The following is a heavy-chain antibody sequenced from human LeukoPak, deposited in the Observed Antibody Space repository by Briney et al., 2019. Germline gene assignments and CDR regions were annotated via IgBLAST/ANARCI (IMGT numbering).Heavy chain of an antibody. D-gene: IGHD3-22*01. Sequence: PSETLSLTCTVSGGSISSSSYYWGWIRQPPGKGLEWIGSIYYSGSTYYNPSLKSRVTISVDTSKNQFSLKLSSVTAADTAVYYCARDGSSGYYYAGFNWFDPWGQGTLVTVSS. J-gene: IGHJ5*02. CDR1: GGSISSSSYY. CDR3: ARDGSSGYYYAGFNWFDP. CDR2: IYYSGST. V-gene: IGHV4-39*07.